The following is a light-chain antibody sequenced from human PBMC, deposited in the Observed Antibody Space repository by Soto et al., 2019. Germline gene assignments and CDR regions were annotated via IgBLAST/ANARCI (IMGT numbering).Light chain of an antibody. J-gene: IGKJ3*01. CDR3: QQYNNWPSFT. CDR2: GAS. CDR1: QSVSSN. Sequence: EIVMTQSPATLSVSPGERATLSCRASQSVSSNLAWYQQKPGQAPRLLIYGASTRATGIPVRFSGSGSGTELTLTISSLQSEDFAVYYCQQYNNWPSFTFGPGTKVDIK. V-gene: IGKV3-15*01.